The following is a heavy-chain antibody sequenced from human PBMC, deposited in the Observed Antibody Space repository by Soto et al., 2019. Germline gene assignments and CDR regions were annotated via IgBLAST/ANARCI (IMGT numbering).Heavy chain of an antibody. CDR1: RFTVMSYV. D-gene: IGHD2-15*01. CDR2: IWYDGSNK. V-gene: IGHV3-33*08. J-gene: IGHJ6*02. Sequence: LRXSFASSRFTVMSYVMHWVRQAPGKGLEWVAVIWYDGSNKYYADSVKGRFTISRDNSKNTLYLQMNSLRAEDTAVYYCARSYCSGGSCYRYYYGMHVWGQGTTVNVSS. CDR3: ARSYCSGGSCYRYYYGMHV.